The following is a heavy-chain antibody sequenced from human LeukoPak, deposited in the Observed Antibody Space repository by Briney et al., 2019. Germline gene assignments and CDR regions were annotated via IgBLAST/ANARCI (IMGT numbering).Heavy chain of an antibody. V-gene: IGHV3-23*01. D-gene: IGHD3-22*01. J-gene: IGHJ2*01. CDR3: AKSPYYYDSSGYYWYFDL. CDR1: GFTFSSYG. Sequence: GGSLRLSCAASGFTFSSYGMHWVRQAPGKGLEWVSAISGSGGSTYYADSVKGRFTISRDNSKNTLYLQMNSLRAEDTAVYYCAKSPYYYDSSGYYWYFDLWGRGTLVTVSS. CDR2: ISGSGGST.